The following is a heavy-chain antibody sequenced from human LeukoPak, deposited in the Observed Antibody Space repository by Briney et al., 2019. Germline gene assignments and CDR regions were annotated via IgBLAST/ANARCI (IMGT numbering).Heavy chain of an antibody. CDR1: GFTFSSYE. V-gene: IGHV3-48*03. CDR2: ISSSGSTI. J-gene: IGHJ4*02. CDR3: ARDPATVVANY. Sequence: PGGSLRLSCAASGFTFSSYEMNWVRQAPGKGLEWVSYISSSGSTIYYADSVKGRFTISRDNSKNTLYLQMNSLRAEDTAVYYCARDPATVVANYWGQGTLVTVSS. D-gene: IGHD4-23*01.